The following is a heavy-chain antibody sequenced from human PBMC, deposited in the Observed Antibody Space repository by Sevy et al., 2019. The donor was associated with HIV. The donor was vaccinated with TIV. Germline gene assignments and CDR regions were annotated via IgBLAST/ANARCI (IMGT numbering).Heavy chain of an antibody. J-gene: IGHJ3*02. V-gene: IGHV3-7*01. Sequence: GGSLRLSCAASGFTFSSYWMSWVRQAPGKGLEWVANIKQDGSEKYYVDSVKGRFTISRDNAKNSLYLQRNSRRAEDTAVYYCARTSGAGAFDIWGQGTMVTVSS. CDR2: IKQDGSEK. CDR1: GFTFSSYW. D-gene: IGHD7-27*01. CDR3: ARTSGAGAFDI.